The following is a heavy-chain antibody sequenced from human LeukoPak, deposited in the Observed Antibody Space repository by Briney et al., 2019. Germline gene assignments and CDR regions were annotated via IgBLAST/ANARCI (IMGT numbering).Heavy chain of an antibody. CDR1: GGSISSSSYY. V-gene: IGHV4-39*01. CDR2: IYYSGST. D-gene: IGHD1-14*01. J-gene: IGHJ4*02. Sequence: PSETLSLTCTVSGGSISSSSYYWGWIRQPPGKGLEWIGSIYYSGSTYYNPSLKSRVTISVDTSKNQFSLKLSSVTAADTAVYYCARLRLRSLGSYWGQGTLVTVSS. CDR3: ARLRLRSLGSY.